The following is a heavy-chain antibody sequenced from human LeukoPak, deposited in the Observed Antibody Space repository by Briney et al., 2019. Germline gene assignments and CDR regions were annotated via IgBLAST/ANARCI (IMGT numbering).Heavy chain of an antibody. J-gene: IGHJ4*02. CDR1: GGSISRSNYY. Sequence: PSETLSLTCTVSGGSISRSNYYWDWIRQPPGKGLEWIGTIYYSGSTYYNPSLKSRVTISVDTSKNQFSLRLSSVTAADTAVYYCATLAQGSNYNEDYWGQGTLVTVSS. D-gene: IGHD3-10*01. CDR2: IYYSGST. V-gene: IGHV4-39*01. CDR3: ATLAQGSNYNEDY.